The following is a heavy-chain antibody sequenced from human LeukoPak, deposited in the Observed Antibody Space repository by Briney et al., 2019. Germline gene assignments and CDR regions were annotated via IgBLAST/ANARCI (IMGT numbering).Heavy chain of an antibody. CDR1: GFTFSSYA. Sequence: GGSLRLSCAASGFTFSSYAMHWVRQAPGKGLEWVSYIGRSSSPIYYADSVKDRFTISRDNAKNSLYLQMNGLRAEDTAVYYCARGPSSQFRTDYWGQGTLVTVSS. D-gene: IGHD2-2*01. CDR3: ARGPSSQFRTDY. CDR2: IGRSSSPI. V-gene: IGHV3-48*01. J-gene: IGHJ4*02.